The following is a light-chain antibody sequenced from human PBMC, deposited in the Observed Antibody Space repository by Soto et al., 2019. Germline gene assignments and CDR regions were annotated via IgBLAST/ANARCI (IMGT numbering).Light chain of an antibody. V-gene: IGLV2-14*01. J-gene: IGLJ1*01. CDR2: EVT. Sequence: QSALTQPASVSGSPGQSITISCTGTSSDIGGYNYVSWYLQHPGKAPKLMIYEVTNRPSGLSNRFSGSKSGNTASLTISGLQAEDEADYYCTSYTSSSTNYVFGTGTKLTVL. CDR1: SSDIGGYNY. CDR3: TSYTSSSTNYV.